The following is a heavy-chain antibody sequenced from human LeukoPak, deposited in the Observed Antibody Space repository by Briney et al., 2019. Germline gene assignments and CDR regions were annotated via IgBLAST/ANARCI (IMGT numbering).Heavy chain of an antibody. Sequence: SETLSLTCTVSGGSISSYYWSWIRQPPGKGLEWIGYIHYSGSTNYNPSLKCRVTISLDTSKNQVSLKLSSVTAADTAVYYCARHSSDWYAFDIWGQGTMVTVSS. CDR2: IHYSGST. CDR1: GGSISSYY. D-gene: IGHD6-19*01. V-gene: IGHV4-59*08. J-gene: IGHJ3*02. CDR3: ARHSSDWYAFDI.